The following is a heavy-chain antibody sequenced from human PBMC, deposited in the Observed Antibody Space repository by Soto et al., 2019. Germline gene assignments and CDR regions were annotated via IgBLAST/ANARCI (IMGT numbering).Heavy chain of an antibody. CDR1: GYTFTSYD. CDR3: TRDWEITVSTWSFGGF. Sequence: EASVKVSCKASGYTFTSYDINWVRQATGQGLEWMGWMNPVSGNTGYAQKFQGRVTMTRNTSISTAYMELSSLISEDTAVYYCTRDWEITVSTWSFGGFWGRGTLVTVSS. CDR2: MNPVSGNT. V-gene: IGHV1-8*01. J-gene: IGHJ4*02. D-gene: IGHD3-10*01.